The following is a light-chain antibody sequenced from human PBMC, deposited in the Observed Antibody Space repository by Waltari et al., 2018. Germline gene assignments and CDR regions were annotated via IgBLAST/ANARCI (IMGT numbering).Light chain of an antibody. V-gene: IGKV3-20*01. CDR1: QSVANY. CDR2: GAS. Sequence: EIVLTLSPGTLSLSAGERVTLSCSASQSVANYLAWYQQKPGQPPRLLMSGASTRAAGIPDRFSGSGSGTDFILTISRLEPDDSAVYYCQQFGNSPPYTFGQGTKLEIK. CDR3: QQFGNSPPYT. J-gene: IGKJ2*01.